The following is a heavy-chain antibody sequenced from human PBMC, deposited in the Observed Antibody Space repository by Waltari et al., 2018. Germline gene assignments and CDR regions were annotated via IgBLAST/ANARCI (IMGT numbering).Heavy chain of an antibody. J-gene: IGHJ4*02. V-gene: IGHV5-51*01. CDR2: IYPGDSNT. Sequence: EVQLEQSGAEVKQPGESLKLSCNGSGHSFAKYWIGWVRQMPGKGLEWMGVIYPGDSNTKYSLSFQGQVTISADTSISTAYQQWSSLKASDTAIYFCARQNIHSYGYGYFDFWGQGTLVTVSS. CDR1: GHSFAKYW. CDR3: ARQNIHSYGYGYFDF. D-gene: IGHD5-18*01.